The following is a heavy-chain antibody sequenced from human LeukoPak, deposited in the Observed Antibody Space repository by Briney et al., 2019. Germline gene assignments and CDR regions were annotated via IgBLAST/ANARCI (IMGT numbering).Heavy chain of an antibody. CDR1: GGSISSHY. Sequence: IPSETLSLTCTVSGGSISSHYWSWIRQPPGKGLEWIGYIYYSGSTNYNPSLKSRVTISVDTSKNQFSLKLSSVTAADTAVYYCARRIAADFDYYYMDVWGKGTTVTVSS. CDR3: ARRIAADFDYYYMDV. CDR2: IYYSGST. V-gene: IGHV4-59*11. D-gene: IGHD6-13*01. J-gene: IGHJ6*03.